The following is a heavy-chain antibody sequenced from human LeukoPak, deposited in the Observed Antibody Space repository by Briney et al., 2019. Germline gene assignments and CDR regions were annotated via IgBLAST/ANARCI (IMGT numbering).Heavy chain of an antibody. D-gene: IGHD1-7*01. CDR1: GFTFSSYS. V-gene: IGHV3-53*04. CDR2: IYTGGST. CDR3: ARGRHEYELPTTGLDV. Sequence: PGGSLRLSCAASGFTFSSYSMNWVRQAPGKGLEWVSVIYTGGSTMYGDSVKGRFTISRHDSKNTLYLQMNSLRPEDTAVYYCARGRHEYELPTTGLDVWGQGTTVTVSS. J-gene: IGHJ6*02.